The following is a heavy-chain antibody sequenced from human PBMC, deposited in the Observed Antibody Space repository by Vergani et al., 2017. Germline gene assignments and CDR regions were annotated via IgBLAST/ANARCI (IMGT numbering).Heavy chain of an antibody. CDR1: GYTFTHYF. D-gene: IGHD2-2*01. J-gene: IGHJ6*02. CDR3: ARDPDIVVVPAAPYYYYYYGMDV. CDR2: ISPNSGGT. Sequence: QVQLVQSGAEVKKPGASVKVSCKASGYTFTHYFIHWVRQAPGQGLEWMGWISPNSGGTNYAQKFQGRVTMTRDTSISTDYMELSNLRSDDTAVYYCARDPDIVVVPAAPYYYYYYGMDVWGQGTTVTVSS. V-gene: IGHV1-2*02.